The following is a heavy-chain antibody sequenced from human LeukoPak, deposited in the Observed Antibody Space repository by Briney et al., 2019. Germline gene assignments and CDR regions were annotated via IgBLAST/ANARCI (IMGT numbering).Heavy chain of an antibody. Sequence: PSETLSLTCAVYGGSFSGYYWSWIRQPPGKGLEWIGEVNHSGSTNYNPSLKSRVTISVDMSKNQFSLKLSSVTAADTAVYYCARGRYYYGSGSFDYWGQGTLVTVSS. CDR1: GGSFSGYY. J-gene: IGHJ4*02. CDR2: VNHSGST. V-gene: IGHV4-34*01. CDR3: ARGRYYYGSGSFDY. D-gene: IGHD3-10*01.